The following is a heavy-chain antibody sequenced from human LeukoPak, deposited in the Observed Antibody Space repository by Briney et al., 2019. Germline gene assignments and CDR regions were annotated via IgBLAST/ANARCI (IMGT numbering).Heavy chain of an antibody. CDR3: ARVQCSGGRCYSPSDY. J-gene: IGHJ4*02. CDR1: GYTFTSYY. Sequence: GASVKVCCKASGYTFTSYYMQWLRQAPGQGLEWMGIINPSGGSTSYVQKFQGRVTMTRDTSTSTVYMELSSLRSEDTAVYYCARVQCSGGRCYSPSDYWGQGTLVTVSS. V-gene: IGHV1-46*01. CDR2: INPSGGST. D-gene: IGHD2-15*01.